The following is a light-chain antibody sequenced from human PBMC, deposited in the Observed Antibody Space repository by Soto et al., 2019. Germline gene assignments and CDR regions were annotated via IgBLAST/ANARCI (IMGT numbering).Light chain of an antibody. CDR3: SSFTTTSTLV. CDR2: DVS. CDR1: SSDVGGYNY. Sequence: QSVLTQPASVSGSPGQSITISCTGTSSDVGGYNYVSWYQQHPGKVPKVMIYDVSNRPSGVSNRFSGSKSGNTASLTISGLQAADEADYYCSSFTTTSTLVFGGGTKLTVL. J-gene: IGLJ3*02. V-gene: IGLV2-14*01.